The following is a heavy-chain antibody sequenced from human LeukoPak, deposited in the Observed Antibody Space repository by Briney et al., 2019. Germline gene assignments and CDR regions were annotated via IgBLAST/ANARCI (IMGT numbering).Heavy chain of an antibody. V-gene: IGHV3-73*01. CDR1: GFTFSGSA. Sequence: PGGSLRLSCAASGFTFSGSAIHWVRQASGKGLEWVGRIRSKANNYATSYAASVKGRFTISRDDSKDTAYLQMNSLKTEDTAVYYCTRRGGAAGDFDYWGQGTLVTVSS. CDR3: TRRGGAAGDFDY. D-gene: IGHD6-25*01. J-gene: IGHJ4*02. CDR2: IRSKANNYAT.